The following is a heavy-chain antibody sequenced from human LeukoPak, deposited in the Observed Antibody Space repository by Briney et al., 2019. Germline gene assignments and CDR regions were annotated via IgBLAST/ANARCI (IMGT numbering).Heavy chain of an antibody. D-gene: IGHD3-16*02. V-gene: IGHV1-8*03. CDR1: GYTFTSYD. CDR3: ARYRSAYWYFDL. J-gene: IGHJ2*01. Sequence: ASVKASCKASGYTFTSYDINWVRQATGQGLEWMGWMNPNSGNTGYAQKFQGRVTITRNTSISTAYMELSSLRSEDTAVYYCARYRSAYWYFDLWGRGTLVTVSS. CDR2: MNPNSGNT.